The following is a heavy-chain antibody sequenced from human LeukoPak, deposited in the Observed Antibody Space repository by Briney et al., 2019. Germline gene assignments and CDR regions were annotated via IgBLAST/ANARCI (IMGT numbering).Heavy chain of an antibody. Sequence: AGGSLRLSCAASGFTVSRNYMSWVREAPGRGLEWVSVIYSGGSTYYADSVKGRFTISRENYKNTLYLQMNSLRAEDTAVYYCARDGGIVVAGLYYYYGMDVWGQGTTVTVSS. CDR1: GFTVSRNY. CDR3: ARDGGIVVAGLYYYYGMDV. CDR2: IYSGGST. V-gene: IGHV3-66*01. D-gene: IGHD2-15*01. J-gene: IGHJ6*02.